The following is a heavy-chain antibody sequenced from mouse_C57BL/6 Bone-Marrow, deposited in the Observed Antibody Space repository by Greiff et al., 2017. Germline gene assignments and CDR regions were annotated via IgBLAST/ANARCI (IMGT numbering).Heavy chain of an antibody. Sequence: QVTLKESGAELVRPGTSVKVSCKASGYAFTNYLIEWVKQRPGQGLEWIGVINPGSGGTNYNEKFKGKATLTADKSSSTAYMQLSSLKSEDAAVYFCARSKNWDSWFAYWGQGTLVTVSA. CDR1: GYAFTNYL. CDR2: INPGSGGT. D-gene: IGHD4-1*01. V-gene: IGHV1-54*01. CDR3: ARSKNWDSWFAY. J-gene: IGHJ3*01.